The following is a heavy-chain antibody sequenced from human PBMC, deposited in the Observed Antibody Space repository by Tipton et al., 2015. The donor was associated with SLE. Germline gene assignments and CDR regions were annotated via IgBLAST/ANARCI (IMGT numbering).Heavy chain of an antibody. J-gene: IGHJ3*02. D-gene: IGHD1-1*01. CDR2: FYDSGST. Sequence: TLSLTCTVSGGSITSHYWSWIRQPPGKGLEWIGFFYDSGSTSYNPSLESRVTISPDTSKNQFFLKLSSVTASDTAAYYCGKNGGPATFAIWGQGTMVTVSS. V-gene: IGHV4-59*11. CDR1: GGSITSHY. CDR3: GKNGGPATFAI.